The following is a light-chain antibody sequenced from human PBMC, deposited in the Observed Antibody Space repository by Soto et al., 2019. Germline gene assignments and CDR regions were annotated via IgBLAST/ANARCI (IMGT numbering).Light chain of an antibody. V-gene: IGKV3-20*01. J-gene: IGKJ2*01. CDR3: QQYASSPYT. CDR1: QSVSSY. Sequence: EIVLTQSPATLSLSPGERATLSCRASQSVSSYLAWYQQKPGQAPRLLIYDASRRATGIPDRFSGRESGTDFTLTITTLEPEDSAVYFCQQYASSPYTFGQGTKVEIK. CDR2: DAS.